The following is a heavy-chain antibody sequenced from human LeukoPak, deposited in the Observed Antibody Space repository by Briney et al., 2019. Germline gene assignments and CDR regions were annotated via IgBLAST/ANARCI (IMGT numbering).Heavy chain of an antibody. J-gene: IGHJ4*02. CDR1: GYTFTGHY. Sequence: ALVKVSCKASGYTFTGHYMHWVRQAPGQGLEWMGWINPNSSVTNYAQKFQGRVTLTRDTSISTAYMELSRLRSDDTAIYYCASVDSGNAYLRYDYWGQGTLVTVSS. CDR3: ASVDSGNAYLRYDY. D-gene: IGHD3-16*01. V-gene: IGHV1-2*02. CDR2: INPNSSVT.